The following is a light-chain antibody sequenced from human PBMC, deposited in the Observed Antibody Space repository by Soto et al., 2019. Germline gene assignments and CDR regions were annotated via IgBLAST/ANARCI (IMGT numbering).Light chain of an antibody. V-gene: IGKV3-20*01. CDR2: GVS. Sequence: ELVLTQSPVALSLSSGERATLSCRASQSVSSTLLTWYQQKPGQAPRLLIYGVSSRATGIPDRFSGSGSGTDFTLTISRVEPEDFAVYYCQQYGSSPYTFGQGTRLEI. CDR1: QSVSSTL. CDR3: QQYGSSPYT. J-gene: IGKJ2*01.